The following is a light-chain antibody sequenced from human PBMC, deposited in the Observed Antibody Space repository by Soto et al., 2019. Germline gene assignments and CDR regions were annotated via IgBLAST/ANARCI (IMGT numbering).Light chain of an antibody. CDR3: MQALQTPLT. CDR2: LGS. Sequence: DIVMTQSPLSLPVTPGEPASISCRSSQSLLHSNGYNYLDWYLQKPGQSPQLLIYLGSNRASGVPHSSGGTGSGTDFTLKITRVEAEDVGVYYCMQALQTPLTFGGGNKVEIK. J-gene: IGKJ4*01. CDR1: QSLLHSNGYNY. V-gene: IGKV2-28*01.